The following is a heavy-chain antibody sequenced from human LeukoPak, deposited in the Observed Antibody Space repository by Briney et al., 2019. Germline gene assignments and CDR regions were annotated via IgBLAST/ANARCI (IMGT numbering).Heavy chain of an antibody. CDR2: INHSGST. CDR1: GGSFSGYY. J-gene: IGHJ4*02. V-gene: IGHV4-34*01. CDR3: ARGGLYDSSGYYYAY. Sequence: PSETLSLTCAVYGGSFSGYYWSWLRQPPGKGLEWIVEINHSGSTNYNPSLKSRVTISVDTSKNQFSLKLSSVTAADTAVYYCARGGLYDSSGYYYAYWGQGTLVTVSS. D-gene: IGHD3-22*01.